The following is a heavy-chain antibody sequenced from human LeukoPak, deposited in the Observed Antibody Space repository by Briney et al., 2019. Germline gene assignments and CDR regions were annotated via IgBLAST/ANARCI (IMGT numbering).Heavy chain of an antibody. D-gene: IGHD3-9*01. CDR2: IYPGDSDA. CDR3: ARRDDWDSIFDY. CDR1: GYSFTSYW. J-gene: IGHJ4*02. V-gene: IGHV5-51*01. Sequence: GESLKISCKGSGYSFTSYWIGWVRQMPGKGLEWMGIIYPGDSDARYSPSFEGQVTMSADKSINTAYLQWNSLRASDTATYYCARRDDWDSIFDYWGQGTLVTVSS.